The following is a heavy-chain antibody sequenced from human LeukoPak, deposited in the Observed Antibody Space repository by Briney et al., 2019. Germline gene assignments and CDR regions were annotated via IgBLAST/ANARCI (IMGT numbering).Heavy chain of an antibody. CDR2: IYSGGST. CDR1: GFTVSSNY. CDR3: ARGGYYYDSSGQDY. V-gene: IGHV3-66*01. D-gene: IGHD3-22*01. J-gene: IGHJ4*02. Sequence: GGSLRLSRAASGFTVSSNYMSWVRQAPGKGLEWVSVIYSGGSTYYADSVKGRFTISRDNSKNTLYLQMNSLRAEDTAVYYCARGGYYYDSSGQDYWGRGTLVTVSS.